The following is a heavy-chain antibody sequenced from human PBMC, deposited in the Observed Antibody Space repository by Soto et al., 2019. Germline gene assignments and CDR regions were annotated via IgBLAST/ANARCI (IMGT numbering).Heavy chain of an antibody. CDR2: ISGGGYST. V-gene: IGHV3-23*01. J-gene: IGHJ3*02. CDR3: AKDMVSSTASDAFDI. Sequence: EVQLLESGGGLVQPGGSLRLSCSASGLTFSSYAMTWVRQAPGKGLEWVSGISGGGYSTDYADSVKGRFTISRDNSKNTLYLQTNNLRVEDTAVYYCAKDMVSSTASDAFDIWGQGTMVTVSS. CDR1: GLTFSSYA. D-gene: IGHD3-10*01.